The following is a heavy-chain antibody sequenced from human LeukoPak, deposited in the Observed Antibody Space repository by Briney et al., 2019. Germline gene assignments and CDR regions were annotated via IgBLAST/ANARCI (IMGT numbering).Heavy chain of an antibody. CDR2: IYYSGST. J-gene: IGHJ4*02. CDR3: ARQAPTYFFDY. CDR1: GGSVTGGGYY. Sequence: SETLSLTCSVSGGSVTGGGYYWSWIRQPPGKGLEWIGSIYYSGSTYHNPSLKSRVIISVDTSKNQFSLKLTSVTAADTAVYYCARQAPTYFFDYWGQGTLVTVSS. V-gene: IGHV4-39*01.